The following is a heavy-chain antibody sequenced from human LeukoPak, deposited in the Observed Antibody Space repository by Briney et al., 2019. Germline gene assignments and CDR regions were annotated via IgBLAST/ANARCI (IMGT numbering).Heavy chain of an antibody. CDR2: ISGSGGSI. CDR3: AKGHTPYAFDI. D-gene: IGHD2-2*02. J-gene: IGHJ3*02. V-gene: IGHV3-23*01. CDR1: GFTFSSYA. Sequence: GGSLRLSCAASGFTFSSYAMSWVRQAPGKRLEWVSAISGSGGSIYYADSVKGRFTISRDNSKNTAYLQINSLRAEDTAVYYCAKGHTPYAFDIWGQGTMVTVSS.